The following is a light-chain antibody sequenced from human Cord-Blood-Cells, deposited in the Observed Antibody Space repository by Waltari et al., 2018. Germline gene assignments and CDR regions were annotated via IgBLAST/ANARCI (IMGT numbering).Light chain of an antibody. CDR3: CSYAGSSTFGV. CDR1: STDAGTYNL. J-gene: IGLJ3*02. Sequence: QSALTPPASVSGSPGQSTTTPRTGTSTDAGTYNLVSWYQQHPGKAPKLMIYEVSKRPSGVSNRFSGSKSGNTASLTISGLQAEDEADYYCCSYAGSSTFGVFGGGTKLTVL. V-gene: IGLV2-23*02. CDR2: EVS.